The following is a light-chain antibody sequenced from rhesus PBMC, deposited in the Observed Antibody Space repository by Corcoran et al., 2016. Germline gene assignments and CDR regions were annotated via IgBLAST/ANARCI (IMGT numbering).Light chain of an antibody. V-gene: IGKV1-22*01. CDR3: LQYSSSPYS. CDR2: KAS. CDR1: QSISSW. Sequence: DIQMTQSPSSLSASVGDTVTITCRASQSISSWLDWYQQKPGKAPKLLIYKASSLKSGVPSRFRGSGYGTDFTLTISSLQPEDFATYYCLQYSSSPYSFGQGTKVEIK. J-gene: IGKJ2*01.